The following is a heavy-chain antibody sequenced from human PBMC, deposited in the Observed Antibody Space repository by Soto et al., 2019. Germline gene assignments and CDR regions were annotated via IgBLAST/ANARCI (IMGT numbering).Heavy chain of an antibody. J-gene: IGHJ4*02. CDR2: INHSGST. CDR3: ARTSSGSASYYLAAGYPFDY. Sequence: QVQLQQWGAGLLKPSETLSLTCAVYGGSFSGYYWSWIRQPPGKGLEWIGEINHSGSTNYNPSLKSRAPISLDTSKNQFSLMLISVTAADTAVYYCARTSSGSASYYLAAGYPFDYWGQGTLVTVSS. D-gene: IGHD1-26*01. CDR1: GGSFSGYY. V-gene: IGHV4-34*01.